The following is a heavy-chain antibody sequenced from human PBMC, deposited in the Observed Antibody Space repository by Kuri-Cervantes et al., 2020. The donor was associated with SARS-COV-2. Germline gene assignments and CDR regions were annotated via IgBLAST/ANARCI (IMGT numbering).Heavy chain of an antibody. J-gene: IGHJ4*02. D-gene: IGHD6-19*01. CDR1: GFTFSSYS. V-gene: IGHV3-48*01. CDR3: ARVSSSVCLSY. Sequence: GESLKIFCAGSGFTFSSYSMNGVRQAPGKGLGGVSYSSSSSSTIYYADSVKGRFTISRDNAKNALYLQMNSLRAEDTAVYYCARVSSSVCLSYWGQGTLVTVSS. CDR2: SSSSSSTI.